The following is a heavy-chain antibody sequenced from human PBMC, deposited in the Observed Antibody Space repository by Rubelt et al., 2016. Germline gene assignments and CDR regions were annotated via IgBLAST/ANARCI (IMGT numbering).Heavy chain of an antibody. D-gene: IGHD3-22*01. Sequence: QVQLQESGPGLVKPSQTLSLTCTVSGGSISSGGYYWSWIRQHPGKGLAWIGYISYSGSTYYNPSLKRRVPISIDTSKNQLSLGLGAETSAETAVYYCTRDGVRSSGRHDSWGQGTLVTVSS. V-gene: IGHV4-31*03. CDR1: GGSISSGGYY. J-gene: IGHJ4*02. CDR2: ISYSGST. CDR3: TRDGVRSSGRHDS.